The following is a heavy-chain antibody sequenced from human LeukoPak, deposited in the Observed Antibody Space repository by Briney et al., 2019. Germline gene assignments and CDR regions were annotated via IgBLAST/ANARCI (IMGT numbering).Heavy chain of an antibody. J-gene: IGHJ4*02. CDR3: ASGMSTSHY. Sequence: LEWVSNIKQDASENYYVYSVRGRFTISRDNAKTSLYLQMNSLRAEDTAVYYCASGMSTSHYWGQGTLVTVSS. D-gene: IGHD3-10*01. V-gene: IGHV3-7*01. CDR2: IKQDASEN.